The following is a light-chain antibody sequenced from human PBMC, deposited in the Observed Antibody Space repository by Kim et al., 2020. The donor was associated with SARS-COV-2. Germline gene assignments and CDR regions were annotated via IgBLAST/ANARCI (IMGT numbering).Light chain of an antibody. CDR3: QTWGTGNWV. V-gene: IGLV4-69*01. CDR2: VNSDGSR. J-gene: IGLJ3*02. CDR1: GGDRRCA. Sequence: ASVQLSWTRGGGDRRCAVGWHRQRAEKGPRYLMEVNSDGSRSKGDGIPDRFAGSSSGAERYLAISSLQSEDGADYYCQTWGTGNWVFGGGTQLAVL.